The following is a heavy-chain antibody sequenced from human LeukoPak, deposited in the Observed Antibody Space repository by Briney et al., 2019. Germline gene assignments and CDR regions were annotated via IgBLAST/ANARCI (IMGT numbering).Heavy chain of an antibody. CDR2: IRYDGSNK. V-gene: IGHV3-30*02. CDR3: AKDSEWELLFGAFDI. Sequence: GGSLRLSCAASGFTFSSYGMHWVRQAPGKGLEWVTFIRYDGSNKCYTDSVKGRFTISRDNSYKTLYLQMNSLRAEDTAVYYCAKDSEWELLFGAFDIWGQGTMVTVSS. CDR1: GFTFSSYG. J-gene: IGHJ3*02. D-gene: IGHD1-26*01.